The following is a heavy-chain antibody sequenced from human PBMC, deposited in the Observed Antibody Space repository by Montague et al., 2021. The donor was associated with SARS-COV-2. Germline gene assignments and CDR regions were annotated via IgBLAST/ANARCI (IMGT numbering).Heavy chain of an antibody. D-gene: IGHD5-18*01. CDR2: ISGSGGST. V-gene: IGHV3-23*01. CDR1: GFTFSSYA. CDR3: AKLTTGYSYGTGDY. J-gene: IGHJ4*02. Sequence: SLRLSCAASGFTFSSYAMSWVRQAPGKGLEWVSAISGSGGSTYYADSVEGRFTISRDNSKNTLYVQMNSLRAEDTAVYYCAKLTTGYSYGTGDYWGQGTLVTVSS.